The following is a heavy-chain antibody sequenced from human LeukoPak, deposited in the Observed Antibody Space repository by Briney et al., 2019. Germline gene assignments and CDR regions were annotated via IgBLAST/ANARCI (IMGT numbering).Heavy chain of an antibody. D-gene: IGHD4/OR15-4a*01. CDR1: GFTVSSTY. CDR2: TYSGGTT. CDR3: ARDLYDYGSY. V-gene: IGHV3-66*01. J-gene: IGHJ4*02. Sequence: GGSLRLSCAASGFTVSSTYMSWVRQAPGKGLEWVSVTYSGGTTYYADSVKGRFTISRDNSKNTLYLQMNSLRTEDTAVYYCARDLYDYGSYWGQGTLVTASS.